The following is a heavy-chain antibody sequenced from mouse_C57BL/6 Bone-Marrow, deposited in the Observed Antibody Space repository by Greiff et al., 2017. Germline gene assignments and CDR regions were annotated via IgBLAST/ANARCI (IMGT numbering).Heavy chain of an antibody. CDR3: ARSRVYYGSPFAY. V-gene: IGHV1-55*01. D-gene: IGHD1-1*01. J-gene: IGHJ3*01. CDR1: GYTFTSYW. Sequence: QVQLQQPGAELVKPGASVKMSCKASGYTFTSYWITWVKQRPGQGLEWIGDIYPGSGSTNYNEKFKSKATLTVDTSSSTAYMQLSSRTSEDSAVYYCARSRVYYGSPFAYWGQGTLVTVSA. CDR2: IYPGSGST.